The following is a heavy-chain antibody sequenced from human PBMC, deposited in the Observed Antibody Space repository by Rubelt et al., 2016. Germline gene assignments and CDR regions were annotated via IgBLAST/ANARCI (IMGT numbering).Heavy chain of an antibody. CDR2: INTSGGST. J-gene: IGHJ4*02. Sequence: QVQLVQSGAEVKKPGASVKVSCKASGYTFTSSYMHWVRQAPGQGLEWMGIINTSGGSTRYAQKVLGRVTRTRDTSTSTVYMELSSLRSEDTAVYYCARVYDSSDTYYFDYWGQGTLVTVSS. CDR3: ARVYDSSDTYYFDY. CDR1: GYTFTSSY. V-gene: IGHV1-46*01. D-gene: IGHD3-22*01.